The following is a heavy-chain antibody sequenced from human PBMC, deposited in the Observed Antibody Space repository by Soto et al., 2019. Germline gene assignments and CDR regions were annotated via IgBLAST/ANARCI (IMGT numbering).Heavy chain of an antibody. D-gene: IGHD2-15*01. J-gene: IGHJ3*01. CDR3: SRGCIGNNCYDAFDV. Sequence: QVQLVESGGGVVQPGRSLRLSCAASGFTFNTYAMHWVRQAPGKGLEWVAVISSDGSNKYYADSVKGRFTISRDNSKDTLYLQMSGLRAEDPAVYYCSRGCIGNNCYDAFDVLGLGTMVTVSS. CDR1: GFTFNTYA. CDR2: ISSDGSNK. V-gene: IGHV3-30-3*01.